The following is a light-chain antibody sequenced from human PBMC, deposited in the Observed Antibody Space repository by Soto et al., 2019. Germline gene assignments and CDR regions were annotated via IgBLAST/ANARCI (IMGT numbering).Light chain of an antibody. CDR2: GAS. CDR1: QSVSSSY. V-gene: IGKV3-20*01. Sequence: EIVLTQSPGTLSLSPGERATLSCRASQSVSSSYLGWYQQKPGQAPRLLIYGASGRATGIPDRFSGSGIGTDFTLTISSLEPEDFAVYYCQHYGGSPSFTFGPGTKVDIK. CDR3: QHYGGSPSFT. J-gene: IGKJ3*01.